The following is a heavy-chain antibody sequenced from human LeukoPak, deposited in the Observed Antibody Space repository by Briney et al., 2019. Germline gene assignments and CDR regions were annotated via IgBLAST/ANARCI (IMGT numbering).Heavy chain of an antibody. CDR2: INPNSGGT. D-gene: IGHD3-10*01. CDR1: GYTFTSYG. V-gene: IGHV1-2*06. Sequence: ASVKVSCKASGYTFTSYGISWVRQAPGQGLEWMGRINPNSGGTNYAQKFQGRVTMTRDTSISTAYMELSRLRSDDTAVYYCARVYYGSGSYYFDYWGQGTLVTVSS. J-gene: IGHJ4*02. CDR3: ARVYYGSGSYYFDY.